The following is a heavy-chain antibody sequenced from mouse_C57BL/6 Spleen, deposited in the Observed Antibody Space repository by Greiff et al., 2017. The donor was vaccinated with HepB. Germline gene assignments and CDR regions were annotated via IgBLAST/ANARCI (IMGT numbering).Heavy chain of an antibody. CDR2: SRNKANDYTT. CDR3: ARDPPYYSNYVGAMDY. V-gene: IGHV7-1*01. CDR1: GFTFSDFY. D-gene: IGHD2-5*01. J-gene: IGHJ4*01. Sequence: EVNVVESGGGLVQSGRSLRLSCATSGFTFSDFYMEWVRQAPGKGLEWIAASRNKANDYTTEYSASVKGRFIVSRDTSQSILYLQMNALRAEDTAIYYCARDPPYYSNYVGAMDYWGQGTSVTVSS.